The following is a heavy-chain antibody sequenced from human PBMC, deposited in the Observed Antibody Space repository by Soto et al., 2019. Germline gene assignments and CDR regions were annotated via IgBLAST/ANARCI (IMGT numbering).Heavy chain of an antibody. D-gene: IGHD3-3*01. CDR1: GFTFSTHA. CDR3: AKGPTIFGVVISHSLYYGMDV. V-gene: IGHV3-23*01. J-gene: IGHJ6*02. CDR2: ISNTGVST. Sequence: PGGSLRLSCAASGFTFSTHAMTWVRQGPGKGLEWVSSISNTGVSTYYADSVKGRFTISRDNSKNTLYLQMNSLRAEDTAVYYCAKGPTIFGVVISHSLYYGMDVWGQGNTVTVSS.